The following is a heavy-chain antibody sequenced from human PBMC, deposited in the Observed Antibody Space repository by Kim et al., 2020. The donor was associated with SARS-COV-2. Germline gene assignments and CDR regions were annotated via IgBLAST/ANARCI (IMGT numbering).Heavy chain of an antibody. Sequence: NYTPSLKSRVTISVDKSKNQFSLKLSSVTAADTAVYYCARDEYSSSTFDIWGQGTMVTVSS. CDR3: ARDEYSSSTFDI. D-gene: IGHD6-6*01. J-gene: IGHJ3*02. V-gene: IGHV4-4*02.